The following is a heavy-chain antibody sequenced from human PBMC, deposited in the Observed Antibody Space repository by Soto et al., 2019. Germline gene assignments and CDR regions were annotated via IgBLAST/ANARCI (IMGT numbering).Heavy chain of an antibody. V-gene: IGHV1-2*02. CDR1: GYTFNAYY. J-gene: IGHJ4*02. Sequence: GASVKVSCKASGYTFNAYYIHWVRQAPGQGLEWVGRINPNSGDTTYTQKFEGRVTMTRDTSISTAYLELSGLRSDDTAIYYCARDPRPLYHFDFWGQGTLVTVSS. CDR3: ARDPRPLYHFDF. D-gene: IGHD6-6*01. CDR2: INPNSGDT.